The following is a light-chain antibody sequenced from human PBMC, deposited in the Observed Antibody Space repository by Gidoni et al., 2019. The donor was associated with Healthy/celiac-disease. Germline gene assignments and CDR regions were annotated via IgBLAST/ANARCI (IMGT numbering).Light chain of an antibody. CDR2: EVS. V-gene: IGLV2-14*01. CDR1: SSDVGFYNY. CDR3: SSYTSSSTLV. Sequence: QSALTQPASVSVSPGQSITISCTGTSSDVGFYNYVSWYQQHPGKAPKLMIYEVSNRPSGVSDRFSGSKSGNTASLTISGLQAEDEADYYCSSYTSSSTLVFGGGTKLTVL. J-gene: IGLJ3*02.